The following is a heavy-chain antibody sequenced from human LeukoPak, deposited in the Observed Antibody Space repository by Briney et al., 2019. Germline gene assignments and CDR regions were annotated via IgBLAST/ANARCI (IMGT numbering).Heavy chain of an antibody. CDR2: ITSSGDST. CDR3: PDSNYWYPVDY. Sequence: GGSLRLSCAASGFTFSSYAMRWLRQAPEKGLEWVSSITSSGDSTYYADSVKGRFTISRDNSKNTLYLQMNSLRSDDTALYYCPDSNYWYPVDYWGQGTLVTVSS. CDR1: GFTFSSYA. D-gene: IGHD4-11*01. J-gene: IGHJ4*02. V-gene: IGHV3-23*01.